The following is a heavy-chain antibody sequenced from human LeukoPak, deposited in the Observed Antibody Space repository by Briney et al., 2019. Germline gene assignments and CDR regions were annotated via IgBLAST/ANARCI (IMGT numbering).Heavy chain of an antibody. CDR3: AKGWTKRQQFDY. CDR2: ISDSGGST. V-gene: IGHV3-23*01. D-gene: IGHD6-13*01. Sequence: GGSLRLSCAASGFTFRSYAMSWVRQAPGKGLEWVSVISDSGGSTYYADSVKGRFTISRDNSKNTLYLQMNSLRAEDTAVYYCAKGWTKRQQFDYWGQGTLVTVSS. CDR1: GFTFRSYA. J-gene: IGHJ4*02.